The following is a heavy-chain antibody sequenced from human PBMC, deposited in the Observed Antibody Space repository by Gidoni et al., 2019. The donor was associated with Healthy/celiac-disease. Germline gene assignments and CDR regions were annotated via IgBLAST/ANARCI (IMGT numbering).Heavy chain of an antibody. D-gene: IGHD3-22*01. Sequence: EVQLVEPGGGLVQPGRSLRLSCPAPGFTFDDYAMHGVRQAPGKGLAWVSGISWNSGRIGYADSVKGRFTISRDNAKNSLYLQMNSLRAEDTALYYCAKAVAHYDSSGYVLDYWGQGTLVTVSS. V-gene: IGHV3-9*01. CDR2: ISWNSGRI. CDR3: AKAVAHYDSSGYVLDY. CDR1: GFTFDDYA. J-gene: IGHJ4*02.